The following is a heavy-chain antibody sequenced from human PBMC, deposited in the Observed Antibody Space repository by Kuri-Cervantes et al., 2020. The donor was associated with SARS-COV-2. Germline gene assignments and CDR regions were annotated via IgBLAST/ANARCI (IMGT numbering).Heavy chain of an antibody. Sequence: SVKVSCKASGGTFSSYAISWVRQAPGQGLEWMGGIIPIFGTANYAQKFQGRVTITADKSTSTAYMELSSLGSEDTAVYYCARESGSYPENWFDPWGQGTLVTVSS. CDR3: ARESGSYPENWFDP. J-gene: IGHJ5*02. CDR2: IIPIFGTA. D-gene: IGHD1-26*01. CDR1: GGTFSSYA. V-gene: IGHV1-69*06.